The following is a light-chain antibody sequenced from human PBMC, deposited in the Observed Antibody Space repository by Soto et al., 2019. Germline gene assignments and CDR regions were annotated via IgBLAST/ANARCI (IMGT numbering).Light chain of an antibody. CDR1: QSISRS. V-gene: IGKV1-5*01. CDR2: DDS. J-gene: IGKJ1*01. CDR3: KQYASYRK. Sequence: DIQMPPSHSTLSSSVVYIVPINCRASQSISRSLAWYQQKPGKAPKILIYDDSNLEGGVPSRFSGSGSGTDFPLTINRLQPDDFATYYRKQYASYRKCGHGTTGDLK.